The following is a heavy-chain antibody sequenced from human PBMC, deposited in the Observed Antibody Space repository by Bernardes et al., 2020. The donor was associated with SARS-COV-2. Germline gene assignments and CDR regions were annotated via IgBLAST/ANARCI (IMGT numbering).Heavy chain of an antibody. CDR1: GGSISTSY. J-gene: IGHJ6*02. V-gene: IGHV4-4*07. CDR3: AREGGTSGQDMDV. D-gene: IGHD3-10*01. CDR2: MSASGSS. Sequence: SETLSLTCSVSGGSISTSYWSWIRQRPGPGLAWIGRMSASGSSHHNPSLRSRITMSVDTPQNQISLELSSVTAADTAVYYCAREGGTSGQDMDVWGQGTTVTVSS.